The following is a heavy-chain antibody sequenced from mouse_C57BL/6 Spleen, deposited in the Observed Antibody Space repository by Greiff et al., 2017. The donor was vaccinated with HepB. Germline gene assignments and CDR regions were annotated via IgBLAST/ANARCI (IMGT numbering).Heavy chain of an antibody. CDR3: ARDRGPGYFDY. J-gene: IGHJ2*01. Sequence: DVMLVESGGGLVKPGGSLKLSCAASGFTFSSYAMSWVRQTPEKRLEWVATISDGGSYTYYPDNVKGRFTISRDNAKNNLYLQMSHLKSEDTAMYYCARDRGPGYFDYWGQGTTLTVSS. V-gene: IGHV5-4*01. CDR1: GFTFSSYA. D-gene: IGHD3-3*01. CDR2: ISDGGSYT.